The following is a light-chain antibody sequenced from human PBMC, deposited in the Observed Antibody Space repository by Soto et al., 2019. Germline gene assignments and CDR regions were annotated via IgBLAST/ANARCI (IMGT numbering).Light chain of an antibody. CDR1: QSVSDY. CDR2: DAS. J-gene: IGKJ1*01. CDR3: QQYGSSGT. Sequence: EIVLTQSPATLSLSPGERATLSCRASQSVSDYLAWYQQKPGQPPRLLIYDASKRATGIPDRFSGSGSGTDFTLTISRLEPEDFAVYYCQQYGSSGTFGQGTKVDI. V-gene: IGKV3-20*01.